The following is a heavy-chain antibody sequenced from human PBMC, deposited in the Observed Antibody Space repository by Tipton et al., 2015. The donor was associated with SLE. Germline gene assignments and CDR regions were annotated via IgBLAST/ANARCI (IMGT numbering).Heavy chain of an antibody. Sequence: TLSLTCTVSGGSISSYYWSWIRQPAGKGLEWIGRIYTSGSTNYNPSLKSRVTMSVDTSKNLFSLRLGSVTAADTAVYYCARCLLGELFFDYWGQGSLVTASS. CDR1: GGSISSYY. V-gene: IGHV4-4*07. CDR3: ARCLLGELFFDY. CDR2: IYTSGST. J-gene: IGHJ4*02. D-gene: IGHD3-10*01.